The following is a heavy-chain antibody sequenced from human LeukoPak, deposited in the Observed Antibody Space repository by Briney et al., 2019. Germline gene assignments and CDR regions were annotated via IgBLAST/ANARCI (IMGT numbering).Heavy chain of an antibody. Sequence: GGSLRLSCEVSGFTFSAYWMSWVRQPPGKGLEFVANIHQDGSEIHYVDSARGRFTIFRDNVKSLLYLQMNSLRAEDEAIYYCTRVGSSWDLLDYWGRGTLVTISS. V-gene: IGHV3-7*01. CDR1: GFTFSAYW. J-gene: IGHJ4*02. CDR2: IHQDGSEI. CDR3: TRVGSSWDLLDY. D-gene: IGHD6-13*01.